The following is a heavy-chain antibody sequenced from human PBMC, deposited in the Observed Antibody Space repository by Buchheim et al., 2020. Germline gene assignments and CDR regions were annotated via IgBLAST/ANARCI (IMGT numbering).Heavy chain of an antibody. Sequence: QVQLQESGPGLVKPSQTLSLTCTVSGGSISSGDYYWSWIRQPPGKGLEWIGYIYYSGSTYYNPPLKSRVTISVDTSKNQFSLKLSSVTAADTAVYYCARGPATTFGYYYYYGMDVWGQGTT. J-gene: IGHJ6*02. CDR1: GGSISSGDYY. V-gene: IGHV4-30-4*01. CDR3: ARGPATTFGYYYYYGMDV. D-gene: IGHD3-10*02. CDR2: IYYSGST.